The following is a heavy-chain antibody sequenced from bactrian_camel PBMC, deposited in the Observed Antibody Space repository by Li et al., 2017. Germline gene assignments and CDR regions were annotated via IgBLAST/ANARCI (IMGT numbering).Heavy chain of an antibody. Sequence: VQLVESGGDLVRPGGSLRLSCAASGFTFSSYPMSWVRQAPGKGLEWVSTINDGGVNAYYADSVKGRFTISEDNAKSTVRLQMNDLKPEDTAIYHCASDPRRCTVVAGSGKFTDFRCWGQGTQVTVS. V-gene: IGHV3S40*01. D-gene: IGHD6*01. CDR3: ASDPRRCTVVAGSGKFTDFRC. CDR2: INDGGVNA. J-gene: IGHJ6*01. CDR1: GFTFSSYP.